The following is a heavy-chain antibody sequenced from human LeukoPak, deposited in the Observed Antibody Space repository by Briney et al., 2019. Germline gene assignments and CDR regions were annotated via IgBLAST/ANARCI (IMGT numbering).Heavy chain of an antibody. D-gene: IGHD2-21*01. CDR2: IYYTGRT. Sequence: PSETLSLICTVSGGSISSYYWTWIRQPPGKGLEWIGYIYYTGRTTYNPSLKSRVTMSVDTSKNQFSLRLSSVTAADTAVYYCARAFSRRTHCGKTVCSAPDYYAPDFDYWGQGTLVTVSS. J-gene: IGHJ4*02. CDR1: GGSISSYY. CDR3: ARAFSRRTHCGKTVCSAPDYYAPDFDY. V-gene: IGHV4-59*01.